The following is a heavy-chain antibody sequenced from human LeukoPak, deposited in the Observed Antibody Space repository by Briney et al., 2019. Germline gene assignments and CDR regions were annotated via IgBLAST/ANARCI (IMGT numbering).Heavy chain of an antibody. Sequence: PGGSLRLSCAAYGFTFSNYWMNWVRQAPGKGLEWVANIKQDGSEQYYVDSVKGRSTISRDNAKNSLYLQMNSLRAEDTAVYYCASDPHHASRMDVWGQGTTVTVSS. D-gene: IGHD1-14*01. CDR3: ASDPHHASRMDV. CDR1: GFTFSNYW. CDR2: IKQDGSEQ. J-gene: IGHJ6*02. V-gene: IGHV3-7*01.